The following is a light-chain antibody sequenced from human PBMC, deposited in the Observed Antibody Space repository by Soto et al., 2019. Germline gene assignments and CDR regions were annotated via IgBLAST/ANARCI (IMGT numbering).Light chain of an antibody. CDR1: QSLSVSY. CDR3: HQFGDSPQT. Sequence: EIVLTQSPGTLSLSPGDRATLSCRASQSLSVSYIAWYQQRPVQAPRLLIYGTSTRSTGIPDRFSGSGSGTDFTLAISRLEPEDFAVYYCHQFGDSPQTFGQGTTVEI. J-gene: IGKJ1*01. V-gene: IGKV3-20*01. CDR2: GTS.